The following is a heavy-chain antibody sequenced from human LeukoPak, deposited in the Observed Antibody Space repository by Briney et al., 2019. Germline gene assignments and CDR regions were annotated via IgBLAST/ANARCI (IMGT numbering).Heavy chain of an antibody. CDR1: GGSISSYY. CDR3: ARHVISFGESYSQYSFDS. J-gene: IGHJ4*02. V-gene: IGHV4-59*08. D-gene: IGHD3-10*01. Sequence: SETLSLTCTVSGGSISSYYWSWIRQPPGKGLEWIGYISYSGSTYYRPSLTSRLTMSLDTSQNLFSLRLNSVTAADTAIYYCARHVISFGESYSQYSFDSWGQGSLSPSPQ. CDR2: ISYSGST.